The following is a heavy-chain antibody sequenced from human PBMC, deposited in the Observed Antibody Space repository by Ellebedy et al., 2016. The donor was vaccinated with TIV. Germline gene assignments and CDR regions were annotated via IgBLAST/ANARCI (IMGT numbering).Heavy chain of an antibody. J-gene: IGHJ4*02. D-gene: IGHD6-13*01. CDR2: IIPFFGTP. Sequence: AASVKVSCKASGGTFSSYSMIWARQAPGQGLEWMGGIIPFFGTPDYAQSFQGRVTITADTSTITTYMELSSLRSEDTAVYYCARGTYSSSWYGMDFWGQGTPVTVSS. CDR1: GGTFSSYS. CDR3: ARGTYSSSWYGMDF. V-gene: IGHV1-69*06.